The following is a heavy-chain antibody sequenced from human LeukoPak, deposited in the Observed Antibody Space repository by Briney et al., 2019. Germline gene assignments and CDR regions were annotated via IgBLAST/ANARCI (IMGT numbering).Heavy chain of an antibody. J-gene: IGHJ4*02. CDR3: ATTRVCGGVLLRPSCLYFED. V-gene: IGHV3-23*01. CDR1: GFTFSSYA. Sequence: RGSLRLSCAASGFTFSSYAMSWVRQAPGKGLEWVSVIRGSGGSTYYADSVKGRFTISRDNSKNTLYLQMNNLRAEDTAVYYCATTRVCGGVLLRPSCLYFEDWGQGALVTVSS. CDR2: IRGSGGST. D-gene: IGHD3-10*01.